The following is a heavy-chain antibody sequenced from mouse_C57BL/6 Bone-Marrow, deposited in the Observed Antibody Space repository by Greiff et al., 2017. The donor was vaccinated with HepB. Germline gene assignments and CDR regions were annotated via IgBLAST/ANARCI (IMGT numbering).Heavy chain of an antibody. CDR1: GFNIKDYY. J-gene: IGHJ1*03. Sequence: EVKLEESGAELVKPGASVKLSCTASGFNIKDYYMHWVKQRTEQGLEWIGRIDPEDGETKYAPKFQGKATITADTSSNTAYLQLSRLTSEDTAVSYGARGYYGSSYDWYFDVWGTGTTVTVSS. V-gene: IGHV14-2*01. CDR2: IDPEDGET. D-gene: IGHD1-1*01. CDR3: ARGYYGSSYDWYFDV.